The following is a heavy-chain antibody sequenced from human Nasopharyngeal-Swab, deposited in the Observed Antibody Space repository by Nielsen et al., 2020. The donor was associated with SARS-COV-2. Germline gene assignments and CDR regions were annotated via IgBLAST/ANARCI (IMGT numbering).Heavy chain of an antibody. J-gene: IGHJ4*02. CDR2: ISSSSSTI. CDR1: GFTFSSYS. Sequence: GESLKISCAASGFTFSSYSMNWVRQAPGKGLEWVSYISSSSSTIYYADSVKGRFTISRDNAKNSLYLQMNSLRAEDTAVYYCARGRIDYWGQGTLVTVSS. CDR3: ARGRIDY. V-gene: IGHV3-48*04.